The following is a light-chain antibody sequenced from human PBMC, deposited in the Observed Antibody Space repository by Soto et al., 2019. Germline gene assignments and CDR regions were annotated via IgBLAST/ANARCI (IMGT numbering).Light chain of an antibody. J-gene: IGLJ2*01. CDR2: DND. CDR3: GTWDSSLSVRI. CDR1: SSNIGNQY. Sequence: QSVLTQPPSVSAAPGQRVTISCSGSSSNIGNQYVSWYQQLPGTAPKLLIYDNDKRPSGIPDRFSGSKSGTSATLGITGLQTGDEADYYCGTWDSSLSVRIFGGGTNLTVL. V-gene: IGLV1-51*01.